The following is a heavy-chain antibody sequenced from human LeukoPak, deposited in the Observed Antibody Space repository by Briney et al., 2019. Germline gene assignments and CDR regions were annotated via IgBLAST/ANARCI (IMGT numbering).Heavy chain of an antibody. D-gene: IGHD4-17*01. CDR2: IHDSSGTI. Sequence: GGSLRLSCAGSGFIFSNYQMNWDRQAPGKGREWVSYIHDSSGTIHYADSVKGRFTISRDNAKNSLYLQMSSLRAEDTAVYYCARKMTSVTTFDYWGQGTLVTASS. V-gene: IGHV3-48*04. J-gene: IGHJ4*02. CDR1: GFIFSNYQ. CDR3: ARKMTSVTTFDY.